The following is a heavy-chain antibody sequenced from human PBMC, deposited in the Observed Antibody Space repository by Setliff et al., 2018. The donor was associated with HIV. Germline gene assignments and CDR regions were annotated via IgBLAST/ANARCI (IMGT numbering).Heavy chain of an antibody. CDR2: INQSENT. J-gene: IGHJ6*02. CDR1: GGSFSGYY. V-gene: IGHV4-34*01. Sequence: SETLSLTCTVYGGSFSGYYWSWIRQPPGMGLEWIGEINQSENTNYNPSLKSRVTISVDTSKNQFSLKLSSVTAADTAVYYCARDNLYSGYDPGYYYYGMDVWGQGTTVTVSS. CDR3: ARDNLYSGYDPGYYYYGMDV. D-gene: IGHD5-12*01.